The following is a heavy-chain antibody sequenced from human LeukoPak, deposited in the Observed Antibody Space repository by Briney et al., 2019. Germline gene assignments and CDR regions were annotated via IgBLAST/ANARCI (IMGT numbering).Heavy chain of an antibody. D-gene: IGHD1-1*01. CDR2: INHRGST. CDR3: VRRGLEPVWAAFDI. J-gene: IGHJ3*02. Sequence: SETLSLTCAVYGGSFSGFYWSWIRQPPGKGLEWIGEINHRGSTNYNPSLKSRVTISVDTSKNQFSLNLRSVTAADTALYYCVRRGLEPVWAAFDIWGQGTMVTVSS. V-gene: IGHV4-34*01. CDR1: GGSFSGFY.